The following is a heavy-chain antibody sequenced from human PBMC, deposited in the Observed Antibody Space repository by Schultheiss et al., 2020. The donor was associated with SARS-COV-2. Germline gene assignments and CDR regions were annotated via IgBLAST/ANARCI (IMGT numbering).Heavy chain of an antibody. CDR3: TRDGGRTIFGVVINYYYMDV. Sequence: GESLKISCTASGFTFGDYAKSWFRQAPGKGLEWVGFIRSKAYGGTTEYAASVKGRFTISRDDSKSIAYLQMNSLKTEDTAVYYCTRDGGRTIFGVVINYYYMDVWGKGTTVTVSS. J-gene: IGHJ6*03. V-gene: IGHV3-49*03. D-gene: IGHD3-3*01. CDR2: IRSKAYGGTT. CDR1: GFTFGDYA.